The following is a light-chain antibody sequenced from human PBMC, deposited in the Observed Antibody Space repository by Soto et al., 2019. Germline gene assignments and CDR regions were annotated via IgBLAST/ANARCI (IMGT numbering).Light chain of an antibody. V-gene: IGLV2-11*01. CDR2: DVN. J-gene: IGLJ1*01. Sequence: QSVLTQPHSVSGTPGQSVTISCTGTSSNVGAYNFASWYQQRPGTAPRLIIYDVNKRPSGVADRFSGSKSGNTASLTISGLQAEDEADYYCCSYAGNYKYVFGSGTKVTVL. CDR3: CSYAGNYKYV. CDR1: SSNVGAYNF.